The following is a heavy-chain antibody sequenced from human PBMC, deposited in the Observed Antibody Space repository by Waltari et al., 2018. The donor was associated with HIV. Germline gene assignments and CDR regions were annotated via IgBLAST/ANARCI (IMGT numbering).Heavy chain of an antibody. CDR2: XXXXXNX. CDR1: GGSFEGYF. J-gene: IGHJ5*02. Sequence: QIQLQQXGXGLIKPSETLSLTCTVSGGSFEGYFLTRVRQSPEKGLEWIGXXXXXXNXNYXXSXNXRVXFXXDXSTSXXSLILKSVTAADTXVXXXXTXXXXXAAGLSPWSQGTLVTVS. CDR3: XTXXXXXAAGLSP. V-gene: IGHV4-59*08. D-gene: IGHD6-13*01.